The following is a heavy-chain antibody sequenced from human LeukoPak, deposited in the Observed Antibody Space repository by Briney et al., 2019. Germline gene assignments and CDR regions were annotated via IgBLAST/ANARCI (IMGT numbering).Heavy chain of an antibody. Sequence: GGSLRLSCAASGLIFSTYVMHWVRQAPGKGLEWVAVISYDGSNKCYADPVKGRFTISRDNSKNTLYLQMNSLRAEDTAVYYCAKDFDYGDPWGQGTLVTVSS. CDR3: AKDFDYGDP. V-gene: IGHV3-30*18. CDR1: GLIFSTYV. J-gene: IGHJ5*02. D-gene: IGHD4/OR15-4a*01. CDR2: ISYDGSNK.